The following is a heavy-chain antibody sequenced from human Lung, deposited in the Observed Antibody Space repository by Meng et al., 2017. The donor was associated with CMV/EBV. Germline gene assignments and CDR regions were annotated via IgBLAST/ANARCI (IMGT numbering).Heavy chain of an antibody. D-gene: IGHD6-6*01. J-gene: IGHJ4*02. CDR3: AKAAYSSFARGGYYFDN. CDR1: GYTFTGYY. V-gene: IGHV1-2*02. CDR2: INPDRGGT. Sequence: ASVXVSCKASGYTFTGYYIHWVRQAPGQGLVWMGWINPDRGGTDYPQKFQGRVTMTRDTSISTAYMELTRLTSDDTAVYYCAKAAYSSFARGGYYFDNWGQGTLVTVSS.